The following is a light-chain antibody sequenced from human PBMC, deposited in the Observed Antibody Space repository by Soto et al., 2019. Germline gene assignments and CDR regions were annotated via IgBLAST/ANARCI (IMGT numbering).Light chain of an antibody. CDR2: GAS. Sequence: EIVLTQSPATLSLSPWEIATLSCRASQSVGSNLAWYQQKPGQAPRLLIYGASTRATGVPARFSGSGSGTEFTLTINSLQSEDFALYYCQEYDNWPLWTFGQGTKVDIK. V-gene: IGKV3-15*01. CDR1: QSVGSN. CDR3: QEYDNWPLWT. J-gene: IGKJ1*01.